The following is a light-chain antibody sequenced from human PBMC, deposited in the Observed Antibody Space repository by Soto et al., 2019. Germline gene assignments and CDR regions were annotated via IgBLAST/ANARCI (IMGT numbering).Light chain of an antibody. Sequence: EIVLTQSPGTLSLSPVERSTLSCRPSQSVSNNYLACYQQNPGQAPRLLIYGASNRATGIPDRFIVSGSGTDFTLTISRLEPEDFAVYYCQKYGSSSINFGQGTRLEIK. J-gene: IGKJ5*01. CDR2: GAS. CDR3: QKYGSSSIN. V-gene: IGKV3-20*01. CDR1: QSVSNNY.